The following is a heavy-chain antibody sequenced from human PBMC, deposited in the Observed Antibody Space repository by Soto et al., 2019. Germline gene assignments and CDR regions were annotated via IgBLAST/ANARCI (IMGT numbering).Heavy chain of an antibody. CDR2: ISGTGSTT. V-gene: IGHV3-48*02. Sequence: EGSLRLSCAASGFSFSDYSMDWVRRAPGKGLEWVSFISGTGSTTFYADSVKGRFTVSRDNVKKSLYLHMNSLRDDDTAVYYCATIPEKWLQSEIDSWGQGTLVTVSS. J-gene: IGHJ4*02. D-gene: IGHD5-12*01. CDR3: ATIPEKWLQSEIDS. CDR1: GFSFSDYS.